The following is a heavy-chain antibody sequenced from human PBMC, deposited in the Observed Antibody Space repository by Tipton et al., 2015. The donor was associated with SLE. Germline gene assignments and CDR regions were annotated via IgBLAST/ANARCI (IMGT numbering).Heavy chain of an antibody. J-gene: IGHJ2*01. CDR2: ISSSGSTI. D-gene: IGHD3-10*01. CDR1: GFTFSSYE. CDR3: ARDASTMVRGVIITGYWYFDL. Sequence: SLRLSCAASGFTFSSYEMNWVRQAPGKGLEWASYISSSGSTIYYADSVKGRFTISRDNAKNSLYLQMNSLRAEDTAVYYCARDASTMVRGVIITGYWYFDLWGRGTLVTVSA. V-gene: IGHV3-48*03.